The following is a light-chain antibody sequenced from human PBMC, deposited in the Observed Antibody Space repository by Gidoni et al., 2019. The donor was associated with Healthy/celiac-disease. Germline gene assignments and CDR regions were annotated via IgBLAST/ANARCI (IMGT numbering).Light chain of an antibody. CDR2: SNN. CDR1: SPNIGSNT. CDR3: AAWDDSLNGYWV. J-gene: IGLJ3*02. Sequence: LSHPSSASWTPAPRVPIPCSGSSPNIGSNTVNWYQQLPGTAPKPLIYSNNQRPSGVPDRFSGSKSGTSASLAISGLQSEDEADYYCAAWDDSLNGYWVFGGGTKLTVL. V-gene: IGLV1-44*01.